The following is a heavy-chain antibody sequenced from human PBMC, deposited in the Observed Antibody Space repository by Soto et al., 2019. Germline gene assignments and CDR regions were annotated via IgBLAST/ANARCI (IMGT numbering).Heavy chain of an antibody. D-gene: IGHD3-22*01. Sequence: QVQLVQSGAEVKKPGSSVKVSCKASGGTFSSYAISWVRQAPGQGLEWMGGIIPIFGTANYAQKFQGRVTITADESTSTAYIELSSLRSEDTAVYYCASGAGSSGYYASYNWFDPWGQGTMVTVSS. V-gene: IGHV1-69*12. CDR1: GGTFSSYA. CDR3: ASGAGSSGYYASYNWFDP. J-gene: IGHJ5*02. CDR2: IIPIFGTA.